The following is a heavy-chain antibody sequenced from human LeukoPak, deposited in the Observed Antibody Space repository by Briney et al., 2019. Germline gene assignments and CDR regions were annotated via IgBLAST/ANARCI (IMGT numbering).Heavy chain of an antibody. D-gene: IGHD6-13*01. CDR2: INHSGST. J-gene: IGHJ5*02. CDR3: ARKEGGQLVNTRRWFDP. V-gene: IGHV4-39*07. CDR1: GGSISSSSYY. Sequence: SSETLSLTCTVSGGSISSSSYYWGWIRQPPGKGLEWIGEINHSGSTNYNPSLKSRVTISVDTSKNQFSLKLRSVTAADTAVYYCARKEGGQLVNTRRWFDPWGQGTLVTVSS.